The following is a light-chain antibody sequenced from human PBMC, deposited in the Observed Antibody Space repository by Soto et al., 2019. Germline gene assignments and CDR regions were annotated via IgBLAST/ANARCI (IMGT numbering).Light chain of an antibody. V-gene: IGKV1-33*01. CDR1: QDITSY. CDR3: LHYDNLPVT. J-gene: IGKJ4*01. Sequence: IEMTQSPSSLSASVGDRVTITCQASQDITSYLNWYQQKPEKAPKLLIYDASNLEIGVPSRFSGSGSGTDFNLTINTLQPEDIATYYCLHYDNLPVTFGGGTKVEIK. CDR2: DAS.